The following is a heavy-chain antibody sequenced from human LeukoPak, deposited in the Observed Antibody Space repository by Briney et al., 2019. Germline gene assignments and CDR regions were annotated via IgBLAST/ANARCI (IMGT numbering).Heavy chain of an antibody. D-gene: IGHD3-10*01. V-gene: IGHV3-15*01. CDR2: IKSKSDGGTT. Sequence: PGGSLRLSCAASGFTFSNAWMSWVRQAPGKGLEWVGRIKSKSDGGTTDYAAPVKGRFTISRDDSKNTLYLQMNSLKTEDTAVYYCTTGSAASDDSGSRKGGYWGQGTLVTVSS. CDR1: GFTFSNAW. CDR3: TTGSAASDDSGSRKGGY. J-gene: IGHJ4*02.